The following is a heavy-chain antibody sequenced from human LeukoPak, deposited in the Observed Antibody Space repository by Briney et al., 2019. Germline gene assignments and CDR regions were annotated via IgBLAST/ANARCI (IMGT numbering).Heavy chain of an antibody. D-gene: IGHD3-10*01. CDR2: ISGSGGST. CDR3: AKDWFGESTGWFDP. J-gene: IGHJ5*02. V-gene: IGHV3-23*01. Sequence: GGSLRLSCVASGFTFSTYGMSWVRQAPGKGLEWVSAISGSGGSTYYADSVKGRFTISRDNSKNTLYLQMNSLRAEDTALYYCAKDWFGESTGWFDPWGQGTLVTVSS. CDR1: GFTFSTYG.